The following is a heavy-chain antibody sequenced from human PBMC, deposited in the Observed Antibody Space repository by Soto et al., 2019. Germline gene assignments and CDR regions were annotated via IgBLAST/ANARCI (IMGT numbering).Heavy chain of an antibody. CDR3: ARAGGYCSSTSCYGVYYYGMDV. J-gene: IGHJ6*02. CDR2: IYYSGST. Sequence: PSETLSLTCTVSGGSISSYYWSWVRQPPGKGLEWIGYIYYSGSTNYNPSLKSRVTISVDTSKNQFSLKLSSVTAADTAVYYCARAGGYCSSTSCYGVYYYGMDVWGQGTTVTVSS. D-gene: IGHD2-2*01. CDR1: GGSISSYY. V-gene: IGHV4-59*01.